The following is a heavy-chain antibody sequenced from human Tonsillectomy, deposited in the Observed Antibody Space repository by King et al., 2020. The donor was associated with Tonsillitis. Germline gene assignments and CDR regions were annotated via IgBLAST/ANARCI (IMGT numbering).Heavy chain of an antibody. CDR3: ARASEEAGDAFDI. Sequence: VQLQQWGAGLLKSSETLSLTCAVDGGSFSDHYWAWIRQTPGVGLEWIGEINQYGNTDYNPSLKSRVTISGDTSKNQFSLNLTSVTAADTAIYYCARASEEAGDAFDIWGQGSMVTVSS. CDR1: GGSFSDHY. D-gene: IGHD2-2*01. CDR2: INQYGNT. J-gene: IGHJ3*02. V-gene: IGHV4-34*01.